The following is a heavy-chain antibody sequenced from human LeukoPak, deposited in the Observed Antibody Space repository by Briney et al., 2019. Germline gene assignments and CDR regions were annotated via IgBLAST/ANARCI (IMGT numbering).Heavy chain of an antibody. D-gene: IGHD3-22*01. V-gene: IGHV3-53*01. Sequence: PGGSLRLSCAASGFTVSSNYMSWVRQAPGKGLEWVSDIYSGGSTYYADSVKGRFTISRDNSKNTLYLQMNSLRAEDTAVYYCARETYLHDCSGYGSGFDIWGQGTMVTVSS. CDR1: GFTVSSNY. J-gene: IGHJ3*02. CDR2: IYSGGST. CDR3: ARETYLHDCSGYGSGFDI.